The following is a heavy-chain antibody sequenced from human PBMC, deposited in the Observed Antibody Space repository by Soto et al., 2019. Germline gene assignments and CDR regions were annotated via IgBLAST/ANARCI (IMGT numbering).Heavy chain of an antibody. Sequence: ASETQSLTCPVSGGSIRSGGYYWSWIRQHPGKGLEWIGYIYYSGSTYYNPSLKSRVTISVDTSKNQFSLKLSSVTAADTAVYYCARDNGYDSSGYYYSSHYGMDVWGQGTTVTVS. J-gene: IGHJ6*02. CDR1: GGSIRSGGYY. D-gene: IGHD3-22*01. V-gene: IGHV4-31*03. CDR3: ARDNGYDSSGYYYSSHYGMDV. CDR2: IYYSGST.